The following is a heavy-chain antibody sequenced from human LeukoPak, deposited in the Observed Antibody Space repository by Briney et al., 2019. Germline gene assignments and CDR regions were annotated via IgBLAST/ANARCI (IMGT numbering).Heavy chain of an antibody. Sequence: SETLSLTCTVSGGSISSGGYYWSWIRQHPGKGLEWIGYIYYSGSTYYNPSLKSRVTMSVDTSKNQISLKLSSVIAADTAVYYCARLAPEGVFTWTRYFDPWGQGTLVIVSS. D-gene: IGHD3/OR15-3a*01. CDR1: GGSISSGGYY. CDR2: IYYSGST. CDR3: ARLAPEGVFTWTRYFDP. J-gene: IGHJ5*02. V-gene: IGHV4-31*03.